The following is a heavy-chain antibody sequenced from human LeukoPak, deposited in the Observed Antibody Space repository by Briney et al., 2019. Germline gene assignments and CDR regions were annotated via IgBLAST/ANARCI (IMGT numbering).Heavy chain of an antibody. Sequence: PSETLSLTCAVYGGSFSGYYWSWIRQPPGKGLEWIGEINHSGSTNYNPSLKSRVTLSVDTSKNQFSLKLSSVTAADTAVYYCARRIAAAGFGYWGQGTLVTVSS. V-gene: IGHV4-34*01. CDR1: GGSFSGYY. CDR3: ARRIAAAGFGY. D-gene: IGHD6-13*01. CDR2: INHSGST. J-gene: IGHJ4*02.